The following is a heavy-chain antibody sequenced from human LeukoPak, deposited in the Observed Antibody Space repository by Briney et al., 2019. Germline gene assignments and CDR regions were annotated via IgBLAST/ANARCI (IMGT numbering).Heavy chain of an antibody. J-gene: IGHJ6*03. CDR2: INPSGSTI. CDR3: ARVRGSGFCSGSSCAKDPGYYYYMDV. V-gene: IGHV3-48*04. Sequence: GGSLRLSCAASGFTFSSYGMHWVRQAPGKGLEWVSYINPSGSTIYYADSVKGRFTISRDNAKKSLDLQMYSLRAEDTAVYYCARVRGSGFCSGSSCAKDPGYYYYMDVWGKGTTVTVSS. CDR1: GFTFSSYG. D-gene: IGHD2-2*01.